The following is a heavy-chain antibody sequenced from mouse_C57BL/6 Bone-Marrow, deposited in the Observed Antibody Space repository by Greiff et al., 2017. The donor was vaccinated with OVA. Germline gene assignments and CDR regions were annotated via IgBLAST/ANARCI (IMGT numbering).Heavy chain of an antibody. CDR2: IRSKSNNNAT. CDR3: VRQLRLRGFAY. D-gene: IGHD3-2*02. V-gene: IGHV10-1*01. Sequence: VQLKESGGGLVQPKGSLKLSCAASGFSFNTYAMNWVRQAPGKGLEWVARIRSKSNNNATYYADSVKDRFTISRDDSESMLYLQMNNLKTEDTAMYYCVRQLRLRGFAYWGQGTLVTVSA. J-gene: IGHJ3*01. CDR1: GFSFNTYA.